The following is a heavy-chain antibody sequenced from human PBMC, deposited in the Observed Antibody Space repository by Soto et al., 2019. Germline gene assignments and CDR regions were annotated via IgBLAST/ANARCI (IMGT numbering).Heavy chain of an antibody. Sequence: SETLSLTCTVSGGSISSSSYYWGWIRQPPGKGLEWIGSIYYSGSTYYNPSLKSRVTISEDTSKNQFSLKLSSVTAADTAVYYCARVFGPSYYDILTGKKGSFDYWGQGTLVTVSS. CDR3: ARVFGPSYYDILTGKKGSFDY. V-gene: IGHV4-39*01. CDR1: GGSISSSSYY. D-gene: IGHD3-9*01. CDR2: IYYSGST. J-gene: IGHJ4*02.